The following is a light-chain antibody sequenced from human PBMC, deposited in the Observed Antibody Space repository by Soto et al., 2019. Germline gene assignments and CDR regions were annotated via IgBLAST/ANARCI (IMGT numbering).Light chain of an antibody. CDR1: SSDVGDYNY. J-gene: IGLJ2*01. CDR2: EVS. Sequence: QSVLTQPASVSGSPGQSITISCTGTSSDVGDYNYVSWYQQHPGKAPQLMIYEVSNRPSGVSNRFSASKSGNTASLTISGLQAEDEADYYCSSYASSSILVFGGGTKLTVL. CDR3: SSYASSSILV. V-gene: IGLV2-14*01.